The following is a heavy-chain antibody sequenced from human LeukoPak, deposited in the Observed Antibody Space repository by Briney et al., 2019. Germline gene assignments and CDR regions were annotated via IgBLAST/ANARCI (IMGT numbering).Heavy chain of an antibody. Sequence: GESLKISCKGSGYSFTSYWIGWVRQMPGKGLEWMGIIYPGDSDTRYSPSFQGQVTISADKSISTAYLQWSSLKASDTAMYYCARGSGYNCNYHWFDPWGQGTLVAVSS. CDR3: ARGSGYNCNYHWFDP. CDR2: IYPGDSDT. CDR1: GYSFTSYW. D-gene: IGHD1-7*01. J-gene: IGHJ5*02. V-gene: IGHV5-51*01.